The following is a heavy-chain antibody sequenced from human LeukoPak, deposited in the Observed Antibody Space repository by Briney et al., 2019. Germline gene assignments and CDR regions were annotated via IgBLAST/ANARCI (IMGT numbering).Heavy chain of an antibody. Sequence: GGSLRLSCAASGFTFSSYSMDWVRQAPGKGLEWVSSISSSSDYIYYADSVKGRFTISRDNAKNSLYLQMNSLRADDTAVYYCAREGYSYGRSLFYFDFWGQGTLVTVSS. CDR1: GFTFSSYS. CDR3: AREGYSYGRSLFYFDF. D-gene: IGHD5-18*01. V-gene: IGHV3-21*01. J-gene: IGHJ4*02. CDR2: ISSSSDYI.